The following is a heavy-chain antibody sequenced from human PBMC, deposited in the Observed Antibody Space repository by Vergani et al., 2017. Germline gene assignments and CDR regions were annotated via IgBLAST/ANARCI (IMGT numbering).Heavy chain of an antibody. D-gene: IGHD2-2*02. V-gene: IGHV3-48*03. Sequence: EVQLVESGGGLVQPGGSLRLSCAASGFTFSSYEMNWVRQAPGKGLEWVSYISSSGSTIYYADSVKGRFTISRDNAKNSLYLQMNSLRAEDTAVYYCAREPPRYCSSTSCYRRSYFDYWGQGTLVTVS. J-gene: IGHJ4*02. CDR2: ISSSGSTI. CDR3: AREPPRYCSSTSCYRRSYFDY. CDR1: GFTFSSYE.